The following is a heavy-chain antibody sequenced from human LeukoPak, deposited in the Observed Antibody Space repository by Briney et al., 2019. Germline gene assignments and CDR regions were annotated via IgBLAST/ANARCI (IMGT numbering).Heavy chain of an antibody. CDR1: GGSFCGYY. CDR3: ARGRREYYYDSSGRRAYFDY. CDR2: INHSGST. D-gene: IGHD3-22*01. J-gene: IGHJ4*02. V-gene: IGHV4-34*01. Sequence: PSETLSLTCAVYGGSFCGYYWSWIRQPPGKGLEWIGEINHSGSTNYNPSLKSRVNISVDTSKNQFSLKLSSVTAADTAVYYCARGRREYYYDSSGRRAYFDYWGQGTLVTVSS.